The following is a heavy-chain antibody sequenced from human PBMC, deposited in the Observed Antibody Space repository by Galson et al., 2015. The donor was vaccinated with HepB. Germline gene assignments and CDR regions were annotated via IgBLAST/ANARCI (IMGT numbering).Heavy chain of an antibody. J-gene: IGHJ6*02. CDR3: ARRYVVTSTHWYYGMDV. CDR2: IYYSGST. D-gene: IGHD2-21*02. V-gene: IGHV4-39*02. Sequence: SETLSLTCNVSGGSISSSSYYWGWIRQPPGKGLEWIGSIYYSGSTYYNPSLKSRVTISVDTSKNYYSLKLSSVTAADTAVYYCARRYVVTSTHWYYGMDVWGQGTTVTVSS. CDR1: GGSISSSSYY.